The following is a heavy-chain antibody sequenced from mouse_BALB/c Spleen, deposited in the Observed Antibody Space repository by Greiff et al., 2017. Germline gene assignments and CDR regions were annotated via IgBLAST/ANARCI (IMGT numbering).Heavy chain of an antibody. CDR2: INPSTGYT. D-gene: IGHD2-2*01. CDR3: AREGYGYDPPAR. V-gene: IGHV1-7*01. Sequence: VKLQESGAELAKPGASVKMSCKASGYTFTSYWMHWVKQRPGQGLEWIGYINPSTGYTEYNQKFKDKATLTADKSSSTAYMQLSSLTSEDSAVYYCAREGYGYDPPARWGQGTLVTVSA. J-gene: IGHJ3*02. CDR1: GYTFTSYW.